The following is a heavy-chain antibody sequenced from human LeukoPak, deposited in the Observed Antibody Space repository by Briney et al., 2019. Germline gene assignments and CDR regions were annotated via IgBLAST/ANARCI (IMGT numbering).Heavy chain of an antibody. CDR3: AKEALFKEVFDY. CDR1: GFTLSSYP. Sequence: PGGSLRLSCAASGFTLSSYPMSGPREAPGKGLEGVSAISGSGGRTYYADSVKGRFTISRDNSKNTLYLQRNSLRAEDTAVYYCAKEALFKEVFDYWGQGTLVTVSS. D-gene: IGHD2-21*01. J-gene: IGHJ4*02. CDR2: ISGSGGRT. V-gene: IGHV3-23*01.